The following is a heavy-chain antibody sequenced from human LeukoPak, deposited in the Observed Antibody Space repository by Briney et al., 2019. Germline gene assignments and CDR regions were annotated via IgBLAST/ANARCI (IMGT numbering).Heavy chain of an antibody. Sequence: GGSLRLSCSASGFTFSSYAMHWVRQAPGKGLEYVSAISSNGGSTYYADSVKGRFTISRDNSKNTLYLQMSSLRAEDTAVYYCVKEGAAGIAVAGTSDYWGQGTLVTVSS. V-gene: IGHV3-64D*06. CDR1: GFTFSSYA. CDR3: VKEGAAGIAVAGTSDY. CDR2: ISSNGGST. D-gene: IGHD6-19*01. J-gene: IGHJ4*02.